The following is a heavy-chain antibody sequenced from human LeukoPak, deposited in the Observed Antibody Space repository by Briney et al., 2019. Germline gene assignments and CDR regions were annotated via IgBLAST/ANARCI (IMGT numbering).Heavy chain of an antibody. V-gene: IGHV4-4*07. J-gene: IGHJ4*02. CDR3: AREHMVRGVINR. CDR2: IYSSGST. D-gene: IGHD3-10*01. Sequence: SETLSLTCTGSGGSISNYYWSWIRQPAGKRLEWLGRIYSSGSTNYNPSLESRVTVSVDTSKNQFSLKLSSVTAADTAVYYCAREHMVRGVINRWGQGALVTVSS. CDR1: GGSISNYY.